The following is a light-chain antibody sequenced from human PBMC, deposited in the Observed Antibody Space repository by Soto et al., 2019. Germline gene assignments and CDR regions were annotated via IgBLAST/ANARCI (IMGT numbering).Light chain of an antibody. V-gene: IGKV3-15*01. J-gene: IGKJ2*01. CDR2: GAS. Sequence: EIVMTQSPASLSVSPGDGATVSCRASQTVASNLAWYQQKPGQGPRLLIHGASTRAAGVPSRFSGSGSGTVFTLTISSLQSEDFAVYYCQQYHNWPPQYTFGQGTKLQIK. CDR1: QTVASN. CDR3: QQYHNWPPQYT.